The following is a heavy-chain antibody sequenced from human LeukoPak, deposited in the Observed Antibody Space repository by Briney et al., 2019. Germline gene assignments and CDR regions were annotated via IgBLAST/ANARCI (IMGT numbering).Heavy chain of an antibody. J-gene: IGHJ3*02. D-gene: IGHD3-22*01. CDR3: ARAWYYDSSGDNAFDS. CDR1: GFSFSSYS. V-gene: IGHV3-21*01. Sequence: GGSLRLSCAASGFSFSSYSMNWVRQAPGKGLEWVSSISSSSSYIYYADSVKGRFTISRDNAKNSLYLQMNSLRAEDTAVYYCARAWYYDSSGDNAFDSWGQGIMVTVSS. CDR2: ISSSSSYI.